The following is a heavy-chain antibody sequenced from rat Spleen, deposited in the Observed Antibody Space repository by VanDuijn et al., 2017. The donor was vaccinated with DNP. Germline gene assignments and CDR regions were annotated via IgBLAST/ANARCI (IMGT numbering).Heavy chain of an antibody. J-gene: IGHJ3*01. CDR2: LWDDGDT. D-gene: IGHD1-2*01. CDR1: GLSLTTYR. CDR3: ASDSLYSSSFVY. Sequence: QVQLTESRPGLVQPSETLSLPCTVPGLSLTTYRLSWVRQPSGKGPEWMGKLWDDGDTAYNSVLKSRLSISRDTSKRQVFLKMNRLQTDDTGTYFCASDSLYSSSFVYWGQGSLFTVSS. V-gene: IGHV2S18*01.